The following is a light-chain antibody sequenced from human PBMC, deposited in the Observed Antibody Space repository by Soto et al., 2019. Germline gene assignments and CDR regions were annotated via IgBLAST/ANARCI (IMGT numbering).Light chain of an antibody. CDR3: QQSYCT. CDR1: QSISSY. CDR2: AAS. Sequence: DIQMTQSPSSLSASVGDRVTITCRASQSISSYLNWYQQKPGKAPKLLIYAASSLQSGVPSRFSGSGSGTDFTLTISSLQPEDFATFYCQQSYCTFGQGTKLEIK. J-gene: IGKJ2*01. V-gene: IGKV1-39*01.